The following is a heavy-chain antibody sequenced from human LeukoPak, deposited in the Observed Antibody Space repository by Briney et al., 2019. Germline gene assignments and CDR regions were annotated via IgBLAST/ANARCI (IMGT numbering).Heavy chain of an antibody. D-gene: IGHD6-13*01. Sequence: PGGSLRLSCAASGFTFSSYWMSWVRQAPGKGLEWVANIKQDGSEKYYVDSVKGRFTISGDNAKNSLYLQMNSLRAEDTAVYYCARPGSPAAGPYYYYYYGMDVWGQGTTVTVSS. V-gene: IGHV3-7*01. CDR2: IKQDGSEK. J-gene: IGHJ6*02. CDR3: ARPGSPAAGPYYYYYYGMDV. CDR1: GFTFSSYW.